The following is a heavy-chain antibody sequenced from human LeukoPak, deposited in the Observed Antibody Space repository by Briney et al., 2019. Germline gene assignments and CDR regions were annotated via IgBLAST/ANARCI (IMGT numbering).Heavy chain of an antibody. V-gene: IGHV3-23*01. CDR1: GFTFSSYG. CDR3: AKGDTTWELPHDY. J-gene: IGHJ4*02. Sequence: GGSLRLSCAASGFTFSSYGMSWVRQAPGKGLEWVSAISGSGGSTYYADSVKGRFTISRDKSKNTLYLQMNSLRAEDTAVYYCAKGDTTWELPHDYWGQGTLVTVSS. CDR2: ISGSGGST. D-gene: IGHD1-26*01.